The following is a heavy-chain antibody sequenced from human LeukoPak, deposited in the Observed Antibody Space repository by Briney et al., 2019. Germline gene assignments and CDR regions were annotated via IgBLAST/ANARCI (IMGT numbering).Heavy chain of an antibody. D-gene: IGHD6-13*01. CDR3: AKDQAAAGYYYYGMDV. V-gene: IGHV3-23*01. CDR1: GFTFSSYA. CDR2: ISGSGGST. Sequence: GGSLRLSCEASGFTFSSYAMSWVRQAPGKGLEWVSAISGSGGSTYYADSVKGRFTISRDNSKNTLYLQMNSLRAEDTAVYYCAKDQAAAGYYYYGMDVWGQGTTVTVSS. J-gene: IGHJ6*02.